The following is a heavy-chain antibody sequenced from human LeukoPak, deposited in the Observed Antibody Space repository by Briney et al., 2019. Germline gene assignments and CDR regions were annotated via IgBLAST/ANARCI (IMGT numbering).Heavy chain of an antibody. CDR1: GLTFSSYW. CDR2: IKQDGSEK. Sequence: GGSLRLSCAASGLTFSSYWMSWVRQAPGKGLEWVANIKQDGSEKYYVDSVKGRFTISRDNAKNSLYLQMNSLRAEDTAVYYCARDSSRYDFWSGYLLYNWFDPWGQGTLVTVSS. D-gene: IGHD3-3*01. CDR3: ARDSSRYDFWSGYLLYNWFDP. J-gene: IGHJ5*02. V-gene: IGHV3-7*01.